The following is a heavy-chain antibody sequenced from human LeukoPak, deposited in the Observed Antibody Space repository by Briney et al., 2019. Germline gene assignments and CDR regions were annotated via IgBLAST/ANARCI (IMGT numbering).Heavy chain of an antibody. J-gene: IGHJ4*02. CDR1: GYTFTSYG. Sequence: ASVKVSCKASGYTFTSYGISWVRQAPGRGLEWMGWISAYNGNTNYAQKLQGRVTMTTDTSTSTAYMELRSLRSDDTAVYYCARDNYGSETYYKDYWGQGTLVTVSS. V-gene: IGHV1-18*01. D-gene: IGHD3-10*01. CDR2: ISAYNGNT. CDR3: ARDNYGSETYYKDY.